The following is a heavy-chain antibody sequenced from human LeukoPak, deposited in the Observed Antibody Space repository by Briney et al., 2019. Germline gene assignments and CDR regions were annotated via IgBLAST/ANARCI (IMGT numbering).Heavy chain of an antibody. Sequence: GGSLRLSCAASGFTFSDYYMNWIRQAPGKGLEWVSYISGSGSTVYYADSVQGRFTISRDNAENSLFLQMNSLRAEDTAVYYCARDKIHYDIWSAPKPRPTYYYGMDVWGQGTTVTVSS. CDR2: ISGSGSTV. V-gene: IGHV3-11*01. CDR3: ARDKIHYDIWSAPKPRPTYYYGMDV. J-gene: IGHJ6*02. D-gene: IGHD3-3*01. CDR1: GFTFSDYY.